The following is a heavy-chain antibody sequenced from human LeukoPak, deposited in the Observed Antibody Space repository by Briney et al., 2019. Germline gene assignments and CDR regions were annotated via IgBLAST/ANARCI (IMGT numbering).Heavy chain of an antibody. J-gene: IGHJ4*02. Sequence: SETLSLTCTVSGVSVSSGSYYWSWIRQPPGKGLEWIGYIYYSGSTNYNPSLKSRVTISVDTSKNQFSLKLSSVTAADTAVYYCARAPGYCSGGSCYTAPYYFDYWGQGTLVTVSS. CDR1: GVSVSSGSYY. D-gene: IGHD2-15*01. CDR3: ARAPGYCSGGSCYTAPYYFDY. V-gene: IGHV4-61*01. CDR2: IYYSGST.